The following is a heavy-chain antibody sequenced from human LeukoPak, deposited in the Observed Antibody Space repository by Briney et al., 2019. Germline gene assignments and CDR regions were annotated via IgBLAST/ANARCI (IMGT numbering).Heavy chain of an antibody. V-gene: IGHV3-11*01. CDR2: ISSSGSTI. J-gene: IGHJ4*02. CDR3: AREDPGTVVTWGVLF. CDR1: GFTFSDYY. Sequence: PGGSLRLSCAASGFTFSDYYMSWIRQAPGKGLEWVSYISSSGSTIYYADSVKGRFTISRDNAKNSLYLQMNSLIAEDTAVYYCAREDPGTVVTWGVLFWGQGTLVTVSS. D-gene: IGHD4-23*01.